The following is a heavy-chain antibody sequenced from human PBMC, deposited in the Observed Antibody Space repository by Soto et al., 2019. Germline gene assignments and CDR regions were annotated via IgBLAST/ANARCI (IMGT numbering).Heavy chain of an antibody. D-gene: IGHD3-22*01. CDR1: GFTFSSYG. CDR2: ISYDGSNK. CDR3: AKIWDYYDSSAAFDI. J-gene: IGHJ3*02. V-gene: IGHV3-30*18. Sequence: QVQLVESGGGVVQPGRSLRLSCAASGFTFSSYGMHWVRQAPGKGLEWVAVISYDGSNKYYADSVKGRFTISRDNSKNSLYLKMNGLRAEDRAVYYCAKIWDYYDSSAAFDIWGQGKMVPVSS.